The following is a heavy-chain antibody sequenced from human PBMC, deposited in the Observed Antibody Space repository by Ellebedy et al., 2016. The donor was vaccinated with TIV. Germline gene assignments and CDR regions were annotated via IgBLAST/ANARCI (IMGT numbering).Heavy chain of an antibody. CDR1: GVSMTSYY. D-gene: IGHD6-19*01. Sequence: MPSETLSLTCTVSGVSMTSYYWSWIRQPPGKGLEWIGNIYYSGGANYDPSLKSRVTISIDTSKNQFSLKLRSVTAADTAVYYCARVQRYGNGWVDYWGQGTLVTVSS. CDR2: IYYSGGA. J-gene: IGHJ4*02. V-gene: IGHV4-59*01. CDR3: ARVQRYGNGWVDY.